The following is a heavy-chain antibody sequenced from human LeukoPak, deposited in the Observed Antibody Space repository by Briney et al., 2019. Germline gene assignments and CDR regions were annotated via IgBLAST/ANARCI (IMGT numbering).Heavy chain of an antibody. CDR1: GGSISSGSYY. CDR2: IYTSGST. Sequence: SETLSLTCTVSGGSISSGSYYWSWIRQPAGKGLEWIGRIYTSGSTNYNPSLKSRVTISVDTSKNQFSLKLSSVTAADTAVYYCARGRGSSWYYFDSRGQGTLVTVSS. D-gene: IGHD6-13*01. J-gene: IGHJ4*02. CDR3: ARGRGSSWYYFDS. V-gene: IGHV4-61*02.